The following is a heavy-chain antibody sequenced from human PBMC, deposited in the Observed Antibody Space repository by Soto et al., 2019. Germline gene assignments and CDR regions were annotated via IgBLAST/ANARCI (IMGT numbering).Heavy chain of an antibody. V-gene: IGHV1-18*01. J-gene: IGHJ5*02. Sequence: ASVKVSCKASGYTFTSYGISWVRQAPGQGLEWVGWISAYNGNTNYAQKLQGRVTMTTDTSTSTAYMELRSLRSDDTAVYYCARGYCSGGSCYLKGYWFDPWGQGTLVTVSS. CDR1: GYTFTSYG. CDR3: ARGYCSGGSCYLKGYWFDP. CDR2: ISAYNGNT. D-gene: IGHD2-15*01.